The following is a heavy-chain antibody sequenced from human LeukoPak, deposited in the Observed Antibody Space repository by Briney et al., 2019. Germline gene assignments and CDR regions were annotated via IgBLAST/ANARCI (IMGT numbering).Heavy chain of an antibody. J-gene: IGHJ4*02. CDR3: ARLTLTGTTDY. Sequence: SETLSLTCTVSGGSISGHYWSWIRQPPGKRLEWIGYVYDSGSTNYNPSLSSRVTISLDTSKNQFSLKLTSVTAADTAVYYCARLTLTGTTDYWGQGTLVTVSS. V-gene: IGHV4-59*11. D-gene: IGHD1-7*01. CDR2: VYDSGST. CDR1: GGSISGHY.